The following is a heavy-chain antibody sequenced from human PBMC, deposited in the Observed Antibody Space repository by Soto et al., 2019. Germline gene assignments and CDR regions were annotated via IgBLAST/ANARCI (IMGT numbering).Heavy chain of an antibody. J-gene: IGHJ5*02. CDR2: ISSSSSYI. Sequence: GGSLRLSCAASGFTFSSYSMNWVRQAPGKGLEWVSSISSSSSYIYYADSVKGRFTISRDNAKNSLYLQMNSLRAEDTAVYYCARGSVADGWFDPWGQGTLVTVSS. V-gene: IGHV3-21*01. CDR1: GFTFSSYS. CDR3: ARGSVADGWFDP. D-gene: IGHD2-15*01.